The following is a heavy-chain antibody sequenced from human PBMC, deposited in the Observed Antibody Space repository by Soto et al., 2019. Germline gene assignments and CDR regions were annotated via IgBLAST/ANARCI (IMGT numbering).Heavy chain of an antibody. V-gene: IGHV4-39*01. Sequence: SETLSLTCTVSGGSITSRSYYWGWIRQPPGKGLEWIGSIYYSGNAYYNPSLKSRVAVSVDTSKNQFSLKVTSVTATDTAVYYCARNKDTSSRYLLPDFWGQGTLVTVSS. CDR2: IYYSGNA. CDR1: GGSITSRSYY. J-gene: IGHJ4*02. D-gene: IGHD6-13*01. CDR3: ARNKDTSSRYLLPDF.